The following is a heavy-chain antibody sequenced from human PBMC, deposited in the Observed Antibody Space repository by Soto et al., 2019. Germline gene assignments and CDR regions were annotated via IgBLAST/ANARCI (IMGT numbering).Heavy chain of an antibody. D-gene: IGHD2-2*02. J-gene: IGHJ4*02. CDR3: AREEAAIFDN. CDR1: RFTFSSYA. V-gene: IGHV3-30-3*01. CDR2: ISYDGSHK. Sequence: WSLRLSCAAFRFTFSSYAMHWVRQAPGKGLEWVAVISYDGSHKNHADSVKGRFTISRDNSEDTLYLQMNSLRTEDTAVYYCAREEAAIFDNWGQGTLVTVSS.